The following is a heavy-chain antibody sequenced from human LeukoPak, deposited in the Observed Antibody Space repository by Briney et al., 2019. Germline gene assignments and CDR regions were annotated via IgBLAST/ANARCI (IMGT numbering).Heavy chain of an antibody. Sequence: SETPSLTCAVYGGSFSDYYWSWIRQPPGKGLEWIGEINHSGGTNYNPSLKSRVTVSVDTSKNRFSLKLSSVTAADTAVYYCARGRGAYGDYAGRFDYWGQGTLVTVSS. CDR2: INHSGGT. V-gene: IGHV4-34*01. CDR3: ARGRGAYGDYAGRFDY. J-gene: IGHJ4*02. CDR1: GGSFSDYY. D-gene: IGHD4-17*01.